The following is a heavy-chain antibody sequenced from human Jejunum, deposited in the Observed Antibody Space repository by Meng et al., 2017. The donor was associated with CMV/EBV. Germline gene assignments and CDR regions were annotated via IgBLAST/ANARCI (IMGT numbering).Heavy chain of an antibody. D-gene: IGHD6-25*01. J-gene: IGHJ5*02. CDR1: GYTCKDYT. V-gene: IGHV3-21*01. Sequence: ADSGYTCKDYTMYWVREAPERGLEWVSSISSSNTYIYYADSVKGRFTISRDNAKNSLYLQRNNLRADDTAVYYCAREGYQRWFDPWGQGTLVTVSS. CDR3: AREGYQRWFDP. CDR2: ISSSNTYI.